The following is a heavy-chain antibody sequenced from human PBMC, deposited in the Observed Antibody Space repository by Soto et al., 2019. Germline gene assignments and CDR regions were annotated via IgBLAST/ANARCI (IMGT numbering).Heavy chain of an antibody. Sequence: GGSLRLSCAASGFTFSSYWMHWVRQAPGEGLVWVSRINNDGSSTNYADSVKGRFTISRDNAKNTLYLQVNSLRVEDTAVYYCARGAYVIRGLINYYFYYWGQGTPVTVSS. CDR3: ARGAYVIRGLINYYFYY. J-gene: IGHJ4*02. V-gene: IGHV3-74*01. CDR1: GFTFSSYW. D-gene: IGHD3-10*01. CDR2: INNDGSST.